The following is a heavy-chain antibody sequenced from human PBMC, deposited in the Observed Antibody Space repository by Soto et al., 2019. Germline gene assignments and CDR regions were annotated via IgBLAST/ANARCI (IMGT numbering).Heavy chain of an antibody. CDR1: GYTFRSYA. D-gene: IGHD2-2*01. V-gene: IGHV1-3*01. CDR3: ARVGYCSDTCCYRVVYHYGLDV. Sequence: QVQLVQSGAEVKKPGASVKVSCKASGYTFRSYAIHWVRQAPGQGLEWMGWINGANGNTEYSQKFQGRVTLTRDKSASTAFMELSSLRSEDTAVFYCARVGYCSDTCCYRVVYHYGLDVWGQGTSVTVSS. J-gene: IGHJ6*02. CDR2: INGANGNT.